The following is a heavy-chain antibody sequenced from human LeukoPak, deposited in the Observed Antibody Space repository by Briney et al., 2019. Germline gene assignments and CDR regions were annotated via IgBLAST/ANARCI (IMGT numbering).Heavy chain of an antibody. CDR2: IIPILGIA. J-gene: IGHJ4*02. V-gene: IGHV1-69*04. CDR1: GGTFSSYA. CDR3: ARLPHDYGGDWFDY. D-gene: IGHD4-17*01. Sequence: GSSVKVPYKASGGTFSSYAISWVRQAPGQGLEWMGRIIPILGIANYAQKFQGRVTITADKSTSTAYMELSSLRSEDTAVYYCARLPHDYGGDWFDYWGQGTLVTVSS.